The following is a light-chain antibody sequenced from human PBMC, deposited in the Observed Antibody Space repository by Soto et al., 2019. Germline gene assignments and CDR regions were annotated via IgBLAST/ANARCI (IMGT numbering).Light chain of an antibody. CDR3: GSYTTSSTLV. J-gene: IGLJ2*01. CDR2: DVS. CDR1: SSDVGGYNS. Sequence: QSVLTQPASVSGSPGQSITISCTGTSSDVGGYNSVSWYQQHPGKAPKVMIYDVSNRPSGGSNRFSGSKSGNTASLTISGLQAEDEADYYCGSYTTSSTLVFGGVTKVTDL. V-gene: IGLV2-14*01.